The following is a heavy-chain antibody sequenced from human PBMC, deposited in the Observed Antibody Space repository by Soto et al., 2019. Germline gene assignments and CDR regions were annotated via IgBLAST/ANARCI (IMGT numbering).Heavy chain of an antibody. CDR1: GFTFSDHY. D-gene: IGHD2-8*01. CDR2: IRNKANSYTT. J-gene: IGHJ6*02. V-gene: IGHV3-72*01. CDR3: ARDRESCTISTICYIGMNV. Sequence: EVQLVESGGGLVQPGGSLRLSCAASGFTFSDHYMDWVRQAPGMGLEWVGRIRNKANSYTTEYAASVKGRFTMSRDDSKNSLHQQMNSLKTEDTAVYYCARDRESCTISTICYIGMNVWGQGTTVTVSS.